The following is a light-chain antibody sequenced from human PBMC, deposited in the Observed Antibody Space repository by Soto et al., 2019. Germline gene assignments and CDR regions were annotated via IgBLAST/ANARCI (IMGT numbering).Light chain of an antibody. CDR2: RNN. Sequence: QPVLTQPPSASGTPGQRVTISCSGSSSNIGSNYVSWYQQFPGTAPKLLIYRNNQRPSGVPDRFSGSKSGTSASLAISGLRSEDEADYSCAAWDDSLSGQVFGGGTKLTVL. J-gene: IGLJ3*02. CDR3: AAWDDSLSGQV. V-gene: IGLV1-47*01. CDR1: SSNIGSNY.